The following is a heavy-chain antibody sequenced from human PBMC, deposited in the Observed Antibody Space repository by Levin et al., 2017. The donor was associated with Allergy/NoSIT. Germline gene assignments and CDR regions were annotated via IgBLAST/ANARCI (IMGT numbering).Heavy chain of an antibody. Sequence: LSLTCAASGFTFDDYAMHWVRQAPGKGLEWVSGISWNSGSIGYADSVKGRFTISRDNAKNSLYLQMNSLRAEDTALYYCAKDTHHYYDSSGYFSYWGQGTLVTVSS. CDR1: GFTFDDYA. D-gene: IGHD3-22*01. CDR2: ISWNSGSI. J-gene: IGHJ4*02. CDR3: AKDTHHYYDSSGYFSY. V-gene: IGHV3-9*01.